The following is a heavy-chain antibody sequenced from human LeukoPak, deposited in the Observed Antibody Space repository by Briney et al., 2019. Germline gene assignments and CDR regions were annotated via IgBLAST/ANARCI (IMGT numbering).Heavy chain of an antibody. V-gene: IGHV3-30*02. CDR3: AKDVVYTAMVLYYFDY. CDR2: IRYDGSNK. CDR1: GFTFSSYG. Sequence: GGSLRLSCAASGFTFSSYGMHWVRQAPGKGLEWVAFIRYDGSNKYYADSVKGRFTISRDNSKSTLYLQMNSLRPEDTAVYHCAKDVVYTAMVLYYFDYWGQGTLVTVSS. J-gene: IGHJ4*02. D-gene: IGHD5-18*01.